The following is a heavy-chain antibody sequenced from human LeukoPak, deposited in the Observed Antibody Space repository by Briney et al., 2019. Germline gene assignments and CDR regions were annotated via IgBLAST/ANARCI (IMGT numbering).Heavy chain of an antibody. V-gene: IGHV1-2*02. Sequence: ASVKVSCKASGYTFTGFYMHWVRQAPGQGLEWMGWINPNSGGTNYAQKFQGRVTMTRDTSISTAYMELSRLRSDDTAVYYCASDSGYDGTFDYWGRGTLVTVSS. CDR1: GYTFTGFY. CDR3: ASDSGYDGTFDY. D-gene: IGHD5-12*01. J-gene: IGHJ4*02. CDR2: INPNSGGT.